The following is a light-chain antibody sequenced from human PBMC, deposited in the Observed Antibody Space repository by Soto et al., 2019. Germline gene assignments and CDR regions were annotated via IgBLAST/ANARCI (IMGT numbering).Light chain of an antibody. Sequence: EVVMQQSEDTVSVSPGEGATLSCRVRHSIKSNFALYQQRPDQAPRPHMYSACTRADGIPARVTGSGSGTELTLTITSLQSQDVAVYYCDHRNCWPPTCTFGQGTRLDIK. CDR3: DHRNCWPPTCT. J-gene: IGKJ5*01. CDR2: SAC. V-gene: IGKV3-15*01. CDR1: HSIKSN.